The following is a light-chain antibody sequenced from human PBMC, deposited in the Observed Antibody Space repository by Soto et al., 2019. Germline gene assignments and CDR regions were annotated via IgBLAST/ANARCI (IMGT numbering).Light chain of an antibody. V-gene: IGKV1-33*01. CDR1: QDISDV. Sequence: DIQMTQSPSALSASVGDRVTITCQASQDISDVLNWYQQQPGKAPKVLIYDASKLQTGVPSRFSGRGSGQDFTFTISSLQPDDSGTYYCQQFYDLPITSGQGTRLEIK. CDR3: QQFYDLPIT. CDR2: DAS. J-gene: IGKJ5*01.